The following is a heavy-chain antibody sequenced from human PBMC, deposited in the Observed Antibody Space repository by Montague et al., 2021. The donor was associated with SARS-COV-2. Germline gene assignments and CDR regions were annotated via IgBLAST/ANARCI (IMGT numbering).Heavy chain of an antibody. CDR3: ARRVSWVTMIVVVADFDY. CDR2: IYHSGST. Sequence: SETLSLTCTVSGGSISSGDYYWSWIRQPPGKGLEWIGEIYHSGSTNHNPSLKSRVTISVDKSKNQFSLKLSSVTAADTAVYYCARRVSWVTMIVVVADFDYGGQGPLAPASP. CDR1: GGSISSGDYY. V-gene: IGHV4-39*07. D-gene: IGHD3-22*01. J-gene: IGHJ4*02.